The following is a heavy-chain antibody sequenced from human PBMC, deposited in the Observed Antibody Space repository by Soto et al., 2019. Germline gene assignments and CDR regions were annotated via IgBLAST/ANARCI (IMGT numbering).Heavy chain of an antibody. D-gene: IGHD6-13*01. J-gene: IGHJ4*02. CDR2: IYYSGST. Sequence: SETLSLTCTVSGGSISSGDYYWSWIRQPPGKGLEWIGYIYYSGSTYYNPSLKSRVTISVDTSKNQFSLKLSSVTAADTAVYYCARGVLGSSSWYTHHTFDYWGQGTLVPVYS. V-gene: IGHV4-30-4*01. CDR3: ARGVLGSSSWYTHHTFDY. CDR1: GGSISSGDYY.